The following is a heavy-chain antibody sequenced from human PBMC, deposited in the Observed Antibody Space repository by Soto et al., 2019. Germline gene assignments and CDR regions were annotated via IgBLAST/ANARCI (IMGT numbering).Heavy chain of an antibody. J-gene: IGHJ2*01. CDR3: ATGCDTGDSRPGYFDL. Sequence: QVQLVQSGAEVKKPGASVKVSCKVSGYTLTELSMHWVRQAPGKGLEWMGGFDPEDGETIYAQKFQGRVTMTEDTYTDTAYMELSSLRSEDTAVYYCATGCDTGDSRPGYFDLWGRGTLVTVSS. CDR2: FDPEDGET. CDR1: GYTLTELS. V-gene: IGHV1-24*01. D-gene: IGHD2-21*02.